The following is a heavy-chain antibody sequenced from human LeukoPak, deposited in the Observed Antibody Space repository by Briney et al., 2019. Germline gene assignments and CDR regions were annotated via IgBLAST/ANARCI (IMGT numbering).Heavy chain of an antibody. CDR1: GGSFSHYY. CDR3: ARRWNYGRNYYIDV. J-gene: IGHJ6*03. D-gene: IGHD1-7*01. CDR2: TNDGGTI. V-gene: IGHV4-34*01. Sequence: AEPLSLTCAVYGGSFSHYYWSWIRQSPRMGLEWIAETNDGGTINYNPSLMSRVTISLDKSKNQFSLKLSSATAADTAVYYCARRWNYGRNYYIDVWGKGATVSASS.